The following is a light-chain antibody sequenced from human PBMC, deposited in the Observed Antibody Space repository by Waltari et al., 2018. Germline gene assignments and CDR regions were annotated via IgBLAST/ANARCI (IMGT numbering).Light chain of an antibody. CDR1: SSDVGGYNY. J-gene: IGLJ1*01. CDR2: EVT. CDR3: SSYIRSNTYV. Sequence: QSALTQPASVSGSPGQSITISCTGTSSDVGGYNYASWYQQYPGKAPKLLIYEVTNRPSGVSDRFSGSKSGNTASLTISGLQADDEADYYCSSYIRSNTYVFGTGTKVNVV. V-gene: IGLV2-14*01.